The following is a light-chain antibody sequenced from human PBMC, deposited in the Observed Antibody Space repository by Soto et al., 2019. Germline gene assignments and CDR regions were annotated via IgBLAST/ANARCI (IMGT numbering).Light chain of an antibody. CDR2: AAS. CDR1: QTVIKY. CDR3: QQSYSTLFT. Sequence: DIQMTQSPSSLSASVGDRVTITCRASQTVIKYLNWYQQKPGRAPNLLIYAASRLQSGVPSRFIASGSGTEFTLTISSLQPEDFATYYCQQSYSTLFTFGPGTKVEIK. J-gene: IGKJ3*01. V-gene: IGKV1-39*01.